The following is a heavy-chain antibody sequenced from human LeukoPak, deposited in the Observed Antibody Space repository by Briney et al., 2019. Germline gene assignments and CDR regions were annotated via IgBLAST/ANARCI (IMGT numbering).Heavy chain of an antibody. J-gene: IGHJ1*01. CDR2: ISYDGSNK. D-gene: IGHD3-22*01. CDR3: AKDSGGYYDSSGYPRSEYFQH. V-gene: IGHV3-30*18. CDR1: GFTFSSYG. Sequence: GGSLRLSCAASGFTFSSYGMHWVRQAPGKGLEWVAVISYDGSNKYYADSVKGRFAISRDNSKNTLYLQMNSLRAEDTAVYYCAKDSGGYYDSSGYPRSEYFQHWGQSTLVTVSS.